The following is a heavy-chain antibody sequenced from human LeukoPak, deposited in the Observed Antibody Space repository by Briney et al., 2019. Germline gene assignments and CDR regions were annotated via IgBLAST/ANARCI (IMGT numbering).Heavy chain of an antibody. Sequence: GGSLRLSCAASGFTFSSYAMHWVRQAPGKGLEWVAVISYDGSNKYYAESVKGRFTISRDNSKNTLYLQMNSLRAEDTAVYYCARYGDSTYGMDVWGQGTTVTVSS. D-gene: IGHD4-17*01. V-gene: IGHV3-30-3*01. CDR3: ARYGDSTYGMDV. CDR1: GFTFSSYA. J-gene: IGHJ6*02. CDR2: ISYDGSNK.